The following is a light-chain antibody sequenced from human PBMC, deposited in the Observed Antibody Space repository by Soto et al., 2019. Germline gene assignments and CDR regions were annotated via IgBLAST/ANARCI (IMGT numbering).Light chain of an antibody. Sequence: EIVMTQSPATLSVSPGERATLSCRASQSVSSNLAWYQQKPGQTPKLLIYVASTRATGIPARFSGSGSGIAFTLTISSLQSEDFAVYYCQQYNVWPLTFGGGTKVEFK. CDR1: QSVSSN. J-gene: IGKJ4*01. CDR2: VAS. CDR3: QQYNVWPLT. V-gene: IGKV3-15*01.